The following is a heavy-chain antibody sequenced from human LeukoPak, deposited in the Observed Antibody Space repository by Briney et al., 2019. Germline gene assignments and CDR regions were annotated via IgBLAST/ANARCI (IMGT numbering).Heavy chain of an antibody. CDR1: GVTFSRHN. D-gene: IGHD1-1*01. CDR2: IGSDGTYI. J-gene: IGHJ3*02. Sequence: GGSLRLSCAASGVTFSRHNMNWVRQAPMKGLEWVASIGSDGTYIYYADSVQGRFSISRDNAKNSLYLQMNSLRAEDTAVYYCARKMKTGDRVGTFDIWGQGTMVTVSS. CDR3: ARKMKTGDRVGTFDI. V-gene: IGHV3-21*01.